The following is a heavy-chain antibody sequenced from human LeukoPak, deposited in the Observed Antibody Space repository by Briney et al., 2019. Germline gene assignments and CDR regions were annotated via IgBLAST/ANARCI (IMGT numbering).Heavy chain of an antibody. CDR2: INSDGSST. D-gene: IGHD2-8*01. J-gene: IGHJ4*02. Sequence: GGSLRLSCAASGFTFSRYWMHWVRQAPGKGLVWVSRINSDGSSTTYADSVKGRFTISRDNAKNTLYLQMNSLRAEDTAVYYCAGGCTNGVCFSYWGQGTLVTVSS. CDR3: AGGCTNGVCFSY. CDR1: GFTFSRYW. V-gene: IGHV3-74*01.